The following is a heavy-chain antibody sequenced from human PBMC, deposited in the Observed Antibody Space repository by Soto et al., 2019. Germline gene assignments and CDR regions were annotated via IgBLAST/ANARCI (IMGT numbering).Heavy chain of an antibody. CDR1: GYTFTSYD. J-gene: IGHJ6*03. CDR3: ARVDPGPYYYYYYMDX. D-gene: IGHD2-8*02. Sequence: ASVKVSCKASGYTFTSYDINWVRQATGQGLEWMGWMNPNSGNTGYAQKFQGRVTMTRNTSISTAYMELSSLRSEDTAVYYRARVDPGPYYYYYYMDXWGKGTTVTVSS. V-gene: IGHV1-8*01. CDR2: MNPNSGNT.